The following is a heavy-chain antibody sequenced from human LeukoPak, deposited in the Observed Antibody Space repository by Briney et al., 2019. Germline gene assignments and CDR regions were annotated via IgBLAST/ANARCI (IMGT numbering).Heavy chain of an antibody. V-gene: IGHV1-69*04. CDR2: IIPILGIA. D-gene: IGHD6-19*01. CDR1: GGTFSSYA. Sequence: SVKVSSKASGGTFSSYAISWVRQAPGQGLEWMGRIIPILGIANYAQKFQGRVTITADKSTSTAYMELSSLRSEDTAVYYCARDNGGVAVANYWGQGTLVTVSS. J-gene: IGHJ4*02. CDR3: ARDNGGVAVANY.